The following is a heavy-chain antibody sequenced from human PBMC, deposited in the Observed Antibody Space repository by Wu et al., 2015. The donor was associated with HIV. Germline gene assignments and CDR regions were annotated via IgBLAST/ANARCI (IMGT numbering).Heavy chain of an antibody. CDR1: GYTFITYA. Sequence: QDQLVQSGDEVRKPGASVKVSCKASGYTFITYAISWVRQVPGQGLEWMGLISAYHGKVDYAQKFQDRVTLTTDTATATAYMELRSLTSDDTAVYFCARDMPSIYDSSGHKSLDIWGQGTVVAVSS. J-gene: IGHJ3*02. CDR3: ARDMPSIYDSSGHKSLDI. D-gene: IGHD3-22*01. V-gene: IGHV1-18*04. CDR2: ISAYHGKV.